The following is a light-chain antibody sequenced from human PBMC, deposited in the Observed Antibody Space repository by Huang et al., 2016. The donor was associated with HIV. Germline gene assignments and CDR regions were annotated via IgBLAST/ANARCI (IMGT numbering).Light chain of an antibody. V-gene: IGKV3-20*01. CDR2: GAS. CDR1: QSVSSNY. CDR3: HQYGSPPFT. Sequence: EIVLTQSPGTLSLSPGERATLSCRASQSVSSNYLAWYLQKPGQAPTLLIYGASSRATDIPDRFSGSGCGTDCTLTISRLEPEDFAVYYCHQYGSPPFTFGPGTKVDIK. J-gene: IGKJ3*01.